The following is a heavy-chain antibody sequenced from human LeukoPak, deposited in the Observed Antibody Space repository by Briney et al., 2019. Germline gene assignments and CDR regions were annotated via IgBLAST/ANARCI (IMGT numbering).Heavy chain of an antibody. V-gene: IGHV4-34*01. J-gene: IGHJ3*02. Sequence: SETLSLTCTVSGGSISSYYWSWIRQPPGKGLEWIGEINHSGSTNCNPSLKSRVTISVDTSKNQFSLKLSSVTAADTAVYYCARGVGYSSSWYVAFDIWGQGTMVTVSS. CDR1: GGSISSYY. CDR3: ARGVGYSSSWYVAFDI. CDR2: INHSGST. D-gene: IGHD6-13*01.